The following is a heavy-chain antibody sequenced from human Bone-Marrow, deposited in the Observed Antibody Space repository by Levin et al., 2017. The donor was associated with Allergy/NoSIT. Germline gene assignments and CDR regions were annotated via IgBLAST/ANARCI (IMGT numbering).Heavy chain of an antibody. CDR3: ARVRNENCSSFTCYVKGNYIDN. CDR1: GFTVSSHY. J-gene: IGHJ4*02. D-gene: IGHD2-2*01. Sequence: GESLKISCAASGFTVSSHYMTWVRQAPGKGLEWVSLTYRGDRTFYADSVKGRITISRDNSKNTLYLQMNSLRAEDTAVYFCARVRNENCSSFTCYVKGNYIDNWGQGTLVTVSS. CDR2: TYRGDRT. V-gene: IGHV3-66*01.